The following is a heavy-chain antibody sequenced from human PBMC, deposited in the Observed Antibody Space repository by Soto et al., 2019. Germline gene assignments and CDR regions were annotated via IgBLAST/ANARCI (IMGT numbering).Heavy chain of an antibody. CDR3: ARGQEGVVATH. CDR1: GGSLSGYY. CDR2: VKDGGHT. J-gene: IGHJ4*02. D-gene: IGHD5-12*01. V-gene: IGHV4-34*01. Sequence: QVQLQQWGAGLLKPSETLSLNCAVTGGSLSGYYWSWIRQPPGKGLEWIGEVKDGGHTNYSPSRRGRGTLSSDTSNNQFSLRLNSVTAADTGVYYCARGQEGVVATHWDQGSLVTVSS.